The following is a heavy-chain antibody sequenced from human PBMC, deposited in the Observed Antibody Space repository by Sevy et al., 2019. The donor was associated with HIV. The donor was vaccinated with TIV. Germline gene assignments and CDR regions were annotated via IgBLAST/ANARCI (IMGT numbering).Heavy chain of an antibody. CDR2: ISYDGSNK. CDR1: GFTFSSYA. D-gene: IGHD3-10*01. CDR3: ARSTMVRGVTNAFDI. J-gene: IGHJ3*02. V-gene: IGHV3-30-3*01. Sequence: GGSLRLSCTASGFTFSSYAMHWVRQAPGKGLEWVAVISYDGSNKYYADSVKGRFTISRDNPKNTLYLQMNSLRAEDTAVYYCARSTMVRGVTNAFDIWGQGTMVTVSS.